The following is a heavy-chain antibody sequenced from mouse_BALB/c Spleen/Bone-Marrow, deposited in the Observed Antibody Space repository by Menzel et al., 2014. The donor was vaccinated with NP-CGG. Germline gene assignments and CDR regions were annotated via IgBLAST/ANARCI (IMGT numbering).Heavy chain of an antibody. Sequence: EVKLMESGGGLVKVGESLKLSCAASGFTFSTYYMSWVRQTPEKRLALVAAIYTNDGSTYYPDTVKGRFAISRDNAKNTLYLQMSSLKSEDTALYYCARRAFYALDYWGQGTSATVPS. J-gene: IGHJ4*01. CDR3: ARRAFYALDY. CDR2: IYTNDGST. CDR1: GFTFSTYY. V-gene: IGHV5-6-2*01.